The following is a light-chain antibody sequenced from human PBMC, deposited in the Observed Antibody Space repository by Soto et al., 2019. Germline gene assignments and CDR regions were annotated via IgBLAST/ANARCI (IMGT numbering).Light chain of an antibody. CDR2: EDD. CDR1: SGDVGNYNL. Sequence: QSVVTQPAWVSGSPGQSITISCTGVSGDVGNYNLVSWYQQHPAKAPKLIIYEDDKRPSGVSNRFSGSKSGDTASLTISGLQSEDEAAYYCCSYLGSSTVFGGGTQLTVL. CDR3: CSYLGSSTV. V-gene: IGLV2-23*01. J-gene: IGLJ7*01.